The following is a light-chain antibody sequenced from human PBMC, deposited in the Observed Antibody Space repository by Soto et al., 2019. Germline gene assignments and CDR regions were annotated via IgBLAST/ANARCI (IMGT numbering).Light chain of an antibody. Sequence: SHELTQPRSVSVAPGQTASITCGGNNIGRKSVHWYQQKPGQAPVLVVYDDSDRPSGIPERLSGSNSGNTATLTISRVEAGDEADYYCQVWDSSTHHLVFGGGTKVTVL. CDR3: QVWDSSTHHLV. J-gene: IGLJ2*01. CDR1: NIGRKS. CDR2: DDS. V-gene: IGLV3-21*02.